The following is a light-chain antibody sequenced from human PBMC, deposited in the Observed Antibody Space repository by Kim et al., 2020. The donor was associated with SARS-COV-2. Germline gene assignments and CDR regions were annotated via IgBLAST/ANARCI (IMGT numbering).Light chain of an antibody. V-gene: IGKV3-20*01. CDR1: QSISSSY. CDR3: QQYGSSPIT. J-gene: IGKJ4*01. CDR2: GAS. Sequence: EIVLTQSPGTLSLSPGERATLSCRASQSISSSYLAWYQQKPGQSPRLLIYGASSRATGIPDRFSGSGSGTDFTLTISRLVPEDFAVYYCQQYGSSPITFGGGTKLDIK.